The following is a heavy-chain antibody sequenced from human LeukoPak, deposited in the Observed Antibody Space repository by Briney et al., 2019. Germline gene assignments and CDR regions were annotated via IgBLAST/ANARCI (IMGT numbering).Heavy chain of an antibody. J-gene: IGHJ4*02. V-gene: IGHV3-30*02. CDR2: IRYDGSNK. D-gene: IGHD3-22*01. CDR3: AKDFYGTSGCYYWFYFEH. CDR1: GFTFSSYG. Sequence: PGGSLRLSCAASGFTFSSYGMHWVRQAPGKGLEWMAFIRYDGSNKWYADSVKGRFTISRDNSKNTLYLQMNSLRAEDTAVYYCAKDFYGTSGCYYWFYFEHWGQGALVTVSS.